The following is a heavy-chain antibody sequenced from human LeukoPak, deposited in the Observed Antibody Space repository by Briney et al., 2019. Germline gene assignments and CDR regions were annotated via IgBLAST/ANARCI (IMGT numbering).Heavy chain of an antibody. CDR2: ISYDGSNK. V-gene: IGHV3-30-3*01. Sequence: GGSLRLSCAASGFTFSSYAMHWVRQAPGKGLEWVAVISYDGSNKYYADSVKGRFTISRDNSKNTLYLQMKSLRAEDTAVYYCAKDLGYCGGDCYSGFDYWGQGTLVTVSS. CDR3: AKDLGYCGGDCYSGFDY. CDR1: GFTFSSYA. J-gene: IGHJ4*02. D-gene: IGHD2-21*02.